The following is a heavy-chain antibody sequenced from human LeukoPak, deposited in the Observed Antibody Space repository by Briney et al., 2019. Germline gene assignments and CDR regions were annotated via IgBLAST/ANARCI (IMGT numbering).Heavy chain of an antibody. J-gene: IGHJ4*02. CDR2: VKQDGSEK. V-gene: IGHV3-7*03. Sequence: GGSLRLSCAAPGFTFSSFWMSWVRQAPGRGLEWVANVKQDGSEKYYVDSVKGRFTISRDNAKNSLYLQMNSLRAEDTALYYCAREGMDSSGWYLDYWGQGTLVTVSS. D-gene: IGHD6-19*01. CDR1: GFTFSSFW. CDR3: AREGMDSSGWYLDY.